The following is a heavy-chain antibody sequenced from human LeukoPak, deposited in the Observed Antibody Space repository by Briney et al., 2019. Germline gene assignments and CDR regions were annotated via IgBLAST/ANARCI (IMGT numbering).Heavy chain of an antibody. CDR2: ITSGSSYI. CDR3: ARDQALTYCGGDCYPFDY. CDR1: GFTFSNAW. Sequence: PGGSLRLSCAASGFTFSNAWMSWVRQAPGKGLEWVSSITSGSSYIYYADSVKGRFTISRDNAKNSLYLQMNSLRAEDTAVYYCARDQALTYCGGDCYPFDYWGQGTLVTVSS. V-gene: IGHV3-21*01. J-gene: IGHJ4*02. D-gene: IGHD2-21*02.